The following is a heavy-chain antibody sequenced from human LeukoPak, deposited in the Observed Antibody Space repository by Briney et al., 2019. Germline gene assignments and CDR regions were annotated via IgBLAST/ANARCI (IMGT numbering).Heavy chain of an antibody. CDR2: IHYSGST. V-gene: IGHV4-59*01. CDR3: ARGSGWGSKADAFDI. CDR1: GGSISSNY. J-gene: IGHJ3*02. Sequence: KPSETLSLTCTVSGGSISSNYWSWIRQPPGKGLEWIGYIHYSGSTSYNPSLKSRVTISVDTSKSQFSLKLISVTAADTAEYYCARGSGWGSKADAFDIWGQGTMVTVSS. D-gene: IGHD7-27*01.